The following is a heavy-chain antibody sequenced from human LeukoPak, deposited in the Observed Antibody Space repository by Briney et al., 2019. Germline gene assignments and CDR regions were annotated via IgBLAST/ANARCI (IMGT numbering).Heavy chain of an antibody. V-gene: IGHV3-23*01. J-gene: IGHJ6*02. CDR1: GFTFSSYA. Sequence: GGSLRLSCAASGFTFSSYAMSWVHQAPGKGLEWVSGISSSGDSTYYADSVKGRFTISRDNSKNTLYLQMNSLRAEDTAVYYCAKCTGQQLVPSSNYYGMDVWGQGTTVTVSS. CDR3: AKCTGQQLVPSSNYYGMDV. CDR2: ISSSGDST. D-gene: IGHD6-13*01.